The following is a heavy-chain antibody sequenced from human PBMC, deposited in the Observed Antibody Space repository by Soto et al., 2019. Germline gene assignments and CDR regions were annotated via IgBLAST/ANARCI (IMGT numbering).Heavy chain of an antibody. CDR1: GFNFTDYN. CDR2: ISSTGRYI. V-gene: IGHV3-21*01. J-gene: IGHJ6*04. D-gene: IGHD2-2*01. CDR3: AREKCSSNNCYLVGYYGLDV. Sequence: LRLSCAGSGFNFTDYNMNWVRQAPGKGLEWVSSISSTGRYIYYGDSVRGRITVSRDNGKNSLLLQMNNLGAEDTAVYYCAREKCSSNNCYLVGYYGLDVWGEGTTVTVSS.